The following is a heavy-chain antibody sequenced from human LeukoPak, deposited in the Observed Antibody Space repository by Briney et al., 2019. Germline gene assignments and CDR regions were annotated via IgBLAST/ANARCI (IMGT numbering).Heavy chain of an antibody. CDR2: ISWNSGSI. Sequence: GGSLRLSCAASGFTFDDYAMHWVRHAPGKGLEWVSGISWNSGSIGYADSVKGRFTISRDNAKNSLYLQMNSLRAEDTALYYCAKDTSQGSGSAGAFDIWGQGTMVTVSS. CDR3: AKDTSQGSGSAGAFDI. CDR1: GFTFDDYA. D-gene: IGHD3-10*01. V-gene: IGHV3-9*01. J-gene: IGHJ3*02.